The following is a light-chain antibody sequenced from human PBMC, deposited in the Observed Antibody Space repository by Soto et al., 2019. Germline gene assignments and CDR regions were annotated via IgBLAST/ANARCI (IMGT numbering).Light chain of an antibody. CDR3: SSYTSSSTPYV. Sequence: QSALTQPASVSGSPGQSITISCTGTSSDVGGYNYVSWYQQHPGKAPELMIYDVSNRPSGVSNRFSGSKSGNTASPTISGLQAEDEADYYCSSYTSSSTPYVFGTGTKVTVL. V-gene: IGLV2-14*01. CDR2: DVS. CDR1: SSDVGGYNY. J-gene: IGLJ1*01.